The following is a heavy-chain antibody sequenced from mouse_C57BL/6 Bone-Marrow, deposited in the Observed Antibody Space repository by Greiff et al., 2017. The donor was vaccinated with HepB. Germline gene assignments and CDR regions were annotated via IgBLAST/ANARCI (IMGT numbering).Heavy chain of an antibody. CDR2: ISNGGGST. J-gene: IGHJ2*01. CDR1: GFTFSDYY. Sequence: EVQLMESGGGLVQPGGSLKLSCAASGFTFSDYYMYWVRQTPGKRLEWVAYISNGGGSTYYPDTVKGRFNISRDNAKNTLYLQMSRLKSEDTAMYYCARYDYDRFDYWGQGTTLTVSS. CDR3: ARYDYDRFDY. D-gene: IGHD2-4*01. V-gene: IGHV5-12*01.